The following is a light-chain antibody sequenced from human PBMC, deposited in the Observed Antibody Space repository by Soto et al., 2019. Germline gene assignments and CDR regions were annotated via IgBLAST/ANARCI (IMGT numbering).Light chain of an antibody. J-gene: IGKJ1*01. CDR1: QSVSSNY. Sequence: ESVLTQSPGTLSLSPGERATISCRASQSVSSNYLAWYQQQPRRTPRLLLYGASTRATGIPDSFSGSGSGTDFSLTISRLEPEDSAVYYCQQYGSSPPWTFGQGTKVDIK. CDR2: GAS. CDR3: QQYGSSPPWT. V-gene: IGKV3-20*01.